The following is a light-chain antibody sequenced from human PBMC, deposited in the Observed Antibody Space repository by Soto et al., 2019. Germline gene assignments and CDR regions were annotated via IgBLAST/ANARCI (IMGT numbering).Light chain of an antibody. CDR2: EVT. CDR3: SSYTTSSTV. J-gene: IGLJ1*01. CDR1: SSDGADYKD. Sequence: QSVLTQPASVSGSPGQSITISCTGTSSDGADYKDVSWYQQHPGKAPKLMIYEVTYRPSGVSNRFSGSKSGTTASLTISGHQAEDEAEYYCSSYTTSSTVFGTGTKLTVL. V-gene: IGLV2-14*01.